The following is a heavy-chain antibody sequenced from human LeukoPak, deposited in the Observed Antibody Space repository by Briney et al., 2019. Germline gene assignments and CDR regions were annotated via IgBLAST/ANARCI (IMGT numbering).Heavy chain of an antibody. CDR1: GFTFDDYG. J-gene: IGHJ5*02. Sequence: PGGSLRLSCAASGFTFDDYGMSWVRQAPGKGLEWVSGINWNSGSTGYANSVKGRFTISRDDAKNSLYLQMNSLRAEDTAVYYCHSSSSVRPNWFDPWGQGTLVTVSS. CDR2: INWNSGST. D-gene: IGHD6-6*01. CDR3: HSSSSVRPNWFDP. V-gene: IGHV3-20*04.